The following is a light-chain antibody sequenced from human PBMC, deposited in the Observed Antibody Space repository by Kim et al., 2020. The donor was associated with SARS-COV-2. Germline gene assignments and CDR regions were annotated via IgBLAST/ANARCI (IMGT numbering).Light chain of an antibody. CDR1: QSISSY. V-gene: IGKV1-39*01. CDR3: QQSYSTPQT. Sequence: DIQMTQSPSSLSASVGDRVTITCRASQSISSYLNWYQQKPGKAPKLLIYAASSLQSGVPSRFSGSGSGTDFTLTISSLQPEDFATYYGQQSYSTPQTFGHGTKVDIK. J-gene: IGKJ3*01. CDR2: AAS.